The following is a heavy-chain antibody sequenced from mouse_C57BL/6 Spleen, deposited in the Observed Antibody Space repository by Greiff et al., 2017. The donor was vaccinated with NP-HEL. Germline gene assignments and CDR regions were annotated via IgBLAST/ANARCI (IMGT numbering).Heavy chain of an antibody. CDR2: ISSGSSTI. D-gene: IGHD1-1*01. CDR3: AREITTVVDYYAMDY. CDR1: GFTFSDYG. V-gene: IGHV5-17*01. J-gene: IGHJ4*01. Sequence: DVHLVESGGGLVKPGGSLKLSCAASGFTFSDYGMHWVRQAPEKGLEWVAYISSGSSTIYYADTVKGRFTISRDNAKNTLFLQMTSLRSEDTAMYYCAREITTVVDYYAMDYWGQGTSVTVSS.